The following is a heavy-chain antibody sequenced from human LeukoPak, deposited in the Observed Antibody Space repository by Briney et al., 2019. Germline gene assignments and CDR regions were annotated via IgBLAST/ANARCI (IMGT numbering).Heavy chain of an antibody. CDR3: ASALSGAGPAYYYYGMDV. CDR2: MNPNSGNT. Sequence: ASVKVSCKASGYTFTSYDINWVRQATGQGLEWMGWMNPNSGNTGYAQKFQGRVTMTRNTSISTAYMELSSLRSEDTAVYYCASALSGAGPAYYYYGMDVWGQGTTVTVSS. V-gene: IGHV1-8*01. CDR1: GYTFTSYD. D-gene: IGHD3-10*01. J-gene: IGHJ6*02.